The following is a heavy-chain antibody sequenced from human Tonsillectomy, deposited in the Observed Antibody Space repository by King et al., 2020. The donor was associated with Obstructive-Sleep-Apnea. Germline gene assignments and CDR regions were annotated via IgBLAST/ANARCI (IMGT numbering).Heavy chain of an antibody. D-gene: IGHD3-3*01. CDR1: GGSFSGYY. V-gene: IGHV4-34*01. CDR3: ARGKPSYDFWSGYRFDP. J-gene: IGHJ5*02. Sequence: VQLQQWGAGLLKPSETLSLTCAVYGGSFSGYYWSWIRQPPGKGLEWIGEINHSGSTNYNPSLKSRVTISVDTPKNQFSLKLSSVTAADTAVYYCARGKPSYDFWSGYRFDPWGQGTLVTVSS. CDR2: INHSGST.